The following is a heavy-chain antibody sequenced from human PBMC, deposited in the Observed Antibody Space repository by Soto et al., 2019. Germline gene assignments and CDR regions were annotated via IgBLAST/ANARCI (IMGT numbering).Heavy chain of an antibody. Sequence: SETLSLTCTVSGTPINSADFYWAWIRQPPGKGLEWIGYIYYSGTTFHNPSLRSRISMSVDTSKNQFSLRLNSVTAADTAVYYCARGYDFAGFSPYGLDVWGQGTTVTVSS. D-gene: IGHD3-3*01. CDR2: IYYSGTT. CDR3: ARGYDFAGFSPYGLDV. J-gene: IGHJ6*02. CDR1: GTPINSADFY. V-gene: IGHV4-30-4*01.